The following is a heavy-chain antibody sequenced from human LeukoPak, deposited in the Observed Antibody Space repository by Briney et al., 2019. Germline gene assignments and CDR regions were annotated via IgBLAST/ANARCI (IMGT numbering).Heavy chain of an antibody. D-gene: IGHD3-10*01. CDR1: GFTFSIYS. CDR2: ISNSSSYI. CDR3: ARDKQRGVIITAFDY. V-gene: IGHV3-21*01. Sequence: GGSLKLSCAASGFTFSIYSRNWARQAPGKGREWVSSISNSSSYIYHVDSVKGRFTISRDNAKNSLYLQMNSLRAEDTAVYYCARDKQRGVIITAFDYWGQGTLVTVSS. J-gene: IGHJ4*02.